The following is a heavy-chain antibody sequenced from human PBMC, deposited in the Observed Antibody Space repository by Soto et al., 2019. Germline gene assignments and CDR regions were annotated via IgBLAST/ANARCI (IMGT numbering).Heavy chain of an antibody. CDR3: AKTPTVTTIFLLDY. CDR2: ISGSGGST. D-gene: IGHD4-17*01. J-gene: IGHJ4*02. Sequence: GGSLRLSCAASGFTFSSYAMSWVRQAPGKGLEWVSAISGSGGSTYYADSVKGRFTISRDNSKNTLYLQMNGLRAEDTAVYYCAKTPTVTTIFLLDYWGQGTLVTVSS. V-gene: IGHV3-23*01. CDR1: GFTFSSYA.